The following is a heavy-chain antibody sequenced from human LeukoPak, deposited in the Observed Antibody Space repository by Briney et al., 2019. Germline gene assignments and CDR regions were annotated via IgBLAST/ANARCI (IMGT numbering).Heavy chain of an antibody. Sequence: SVKVSCKASSYTFSDYGITWVRQAPGHGLEWMGWISVHSGKTDYAQKLQGRVTMTTDTSTSTAYMDLRSLRSDDTAVYYCARDATRFGSTWYYDYWGQGTLVTVSS. V-gene: IGHV1-18*01. CDR2: ISVHSGKT. CDR3: ARDATRFGSTWYYDY. CDR1: SYTFSDYG. D-gene: IGHD6-13*01. J-gene: IGHJ4*02.